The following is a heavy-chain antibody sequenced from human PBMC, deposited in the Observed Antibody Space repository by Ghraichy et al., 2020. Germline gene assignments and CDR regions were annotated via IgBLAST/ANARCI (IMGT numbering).Heavy chain of an antibody. Sequence: GESLNISCAASGFSFSSYWMNWVRQAPGKGLEWVANIKQGGTEKYYGNSVKGRFTISRDDAKKSLYLQMNSLRAEDTAVYYCARAVHGLGANYFDYWGQGTLVTVSS. J-gene: IGHJ4*02. CDR3: ARAVHGLGANYFDY. V-gene: IGHV3-7*03. CDR2: IKQGGTEK. D-gene: IGHD3-16*01. CDR1: GFSFSSYW.